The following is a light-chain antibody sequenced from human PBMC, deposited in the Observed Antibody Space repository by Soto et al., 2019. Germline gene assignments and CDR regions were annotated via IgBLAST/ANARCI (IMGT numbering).Light chain of an antibody. CDR2: ATS. Sequence: ERVLTQSPGTLSLSPGERATLSCRASQSVSSSYLAWYQPKPGQPPRLVMYATSSRATGIPARFIGSGSGPDFTLTISSLEPDDFAVYYCQQSGSSSWTFGQGTKVDIK. CDR1: QSVSSSY. J-gene: IGKJ1*01. V-gene: IGKV3-20*01. CDR3: QQSGSSSWT.